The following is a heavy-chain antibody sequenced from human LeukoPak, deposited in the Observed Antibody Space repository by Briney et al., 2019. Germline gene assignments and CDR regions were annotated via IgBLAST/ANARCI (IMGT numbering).Heavy chain of an antibody. D-gene: IGHD3-16*01. CDR3: ARVEFMITFGGALDY. CDR2: IYYSGST. V-gene: IGHV4-59*01. J-gene: IGHJ4*02. CDR1: GGSISSYY. Sequence: SETLSLTCTVSGGSISSYYWSWIRQPPGKGLEWIGYIYYSGSTNYNPSLKSRVTISVDTSKNQFSLKLGSVTAADTAVYYCARVEFMITFGGALDYWGQGTLVTVSS.